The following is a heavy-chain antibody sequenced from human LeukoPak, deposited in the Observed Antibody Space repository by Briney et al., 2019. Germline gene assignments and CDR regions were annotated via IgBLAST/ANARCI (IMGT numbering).Heavy chain of an antibody. Sequence: PGGSLRLSCTASGFTFGDYAMSWVRQAPGKGWEGVGFIRSKAYGGTTEYAASVKGRFTISRDDSKSIAYLQMNGLKTEDTAVYYCTRGDTGYSPRVDYWGQGTLVTVSS. D-gene: IGHD2-21*01. V-gene: IGHV3-49*04. CDR3: TRGDTGYSPRVDY. CDR1: GFTFGDYA. CDR2: IRSKAYGGTT. J-gene: IGHJ4*02.